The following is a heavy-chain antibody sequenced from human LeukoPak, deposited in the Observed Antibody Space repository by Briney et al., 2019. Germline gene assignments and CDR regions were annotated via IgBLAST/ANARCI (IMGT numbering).Heavy chain of an antibody. CDR2: IYYSGST. D-gene: IGHD3-10*01. V-gene: IGHV4-61*10. Sequence: SETLSLTCTVSGGAISSASYFWSWIRQPAGKGLEWIGRIYYSGSTDYNPSLKSRVTISVDTSKNQFSLKLSSVTAADTAVYYCASEKGWFGELLSPNWFDPWGQGTLVTVSS. J-gene: IGHJ5*02. CDR3: ASEKGWFGELLSPNWFDP. CDR1: GGAISSASYF.